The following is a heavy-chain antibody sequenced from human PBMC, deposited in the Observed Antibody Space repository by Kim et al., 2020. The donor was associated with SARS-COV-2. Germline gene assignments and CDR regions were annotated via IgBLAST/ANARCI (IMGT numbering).Heavy chain of an antibody. D-gene: IGHD1-1*01. V-gene: IGHV3-73*01. CDR3: TRVTGTTFSFWDAFDI. Sequence: GGSLRLSCAASGFTFSGSAMNWIRQASGKGLEWVGYIRSNANSYSTAYAATVKVRFTISRDNSKNTAYLQMNSLETEDTAVYYCTRVTGTTFSFWDAFDIWGQGTMVTVSS. CDR2: IRSNANSYST. CDR1: GFTFSGSA. J-gene: IGHJ3*02.